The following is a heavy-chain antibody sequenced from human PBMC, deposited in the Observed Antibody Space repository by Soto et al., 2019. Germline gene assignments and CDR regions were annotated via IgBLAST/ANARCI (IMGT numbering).Heavy chain of an antibody. Sequence: EVQLLESGGGLVQPGGSLRLSCAASGFTLNAYAMTWVRQAPGKGLEWVSAIGGSGGNRYYADSVRGRFTISRDNSKDTVDLQMNSLRVEDTAVYYCARVASDYINSVDNWGQGILVTVSS. V-gene: IGHV3-23*01. J-gene: IGHJ4*02. CDR3: ARVASDYINSVDN. CDR1: GFTLNAYA. D-gene: IGHD4-4*01. CDR2: IGGSGGNR.